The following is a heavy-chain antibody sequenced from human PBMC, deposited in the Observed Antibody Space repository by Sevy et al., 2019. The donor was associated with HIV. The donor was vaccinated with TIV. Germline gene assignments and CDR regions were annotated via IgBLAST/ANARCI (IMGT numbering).Heavy chain of an antibody. CDR3: ASSPQLVHY. V-gene: IGHV1-2*06. D-gene: IGHD6-13*01. CDR1: GYTFIDYY. J-gene: IGHJ4*02. CDR2: SNPHSGGA. Sequence: ASVKVSCKASGYTFIDYYIHWVRQAPGQGLEWMGRSNPHSGGAKYAQKFQDRVTMTRDTSINTAYMELSRLRSDDTAVYYCASSPQLVHYWGQGTLVTVSS.